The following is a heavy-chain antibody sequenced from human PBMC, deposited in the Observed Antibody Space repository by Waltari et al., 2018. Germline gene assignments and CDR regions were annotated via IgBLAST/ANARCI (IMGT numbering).Heavy chain of an antibody. CDR1: GGSISSYY. CDR3: ARDGGGSYLSYFDC. CDR2: IYYSGSS. Sequence: QVQLQESGPGLVKPSETLSLTCTVSGGSISSYYWRWIRQPPGKGLEWMEDIYYSGSSDYNPSLKGRVTISVDTSKNQFSLKLSAVTAADTAVYYCARDGGGSYLSYFDCWGQGTLVTVSS. J-gene: IGHJ4*02. V-gene: IGHV4-59*01. D-gene: IGHD1-26*01.